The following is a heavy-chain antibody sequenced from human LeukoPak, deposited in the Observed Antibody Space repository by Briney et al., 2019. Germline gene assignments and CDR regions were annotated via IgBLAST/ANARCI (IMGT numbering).Heavy chain of an antibody. CDR3: ARSRRGYSYGYVY. D-gene: IGHD5-18*01. J-gene: IGHJ4*02. CDR1: GGSISSGSYY. CDR2: IYYSGST. V-gene: IGHV4-39*07. Sequence: SETLSLTCTVSGGSISSGSYYWGWIRQPPGKGLEWIGSIYYSGSTYYNPSLKSRVTISVDTSKNQFSLKLSSVTAADTAVYYCARSRRGYSYGYVYWGQGTLVTVSS.